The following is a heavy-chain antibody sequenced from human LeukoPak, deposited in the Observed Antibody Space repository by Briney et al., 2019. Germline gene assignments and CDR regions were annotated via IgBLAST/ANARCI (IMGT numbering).Heavy chain of an antibody. Sequence: PGESLKISCLPSVYNFSTYWIGWVRQMPGRGLEWMGIIYPGDSDTRYSPSFQGQVTISADKSIHTAYLQSNTLQASDAAIYYCARHAGSLSWGQGTLVTVSS. CDR3: ARHAGSLS. CDR1: VYNFSTYW. V-gene: IGHV5-51*01. J-gene: IGHJ4*02. D-gene: IGHD6-13*01. CDR2: IYPGDSDT.